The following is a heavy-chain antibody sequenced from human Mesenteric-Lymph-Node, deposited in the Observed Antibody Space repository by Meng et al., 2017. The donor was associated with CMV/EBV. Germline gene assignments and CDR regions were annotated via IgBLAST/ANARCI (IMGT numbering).Heavy chain of an antibody. J-gene: IGHJ4*01. D-gene: IGHD2-2*01. Sequence: GESLKISCAASGFTFSSYWMSWVRQAPGKGLEWVANIKQDGSEKYYVDSVKGRFTISRDNAKNSLYLQMNSLRAEDTAVYYCARSLGYCSSTSCPGAFDIWGQGTLVTVSS. CDR1: GFTFSSYW. V-gene: IGHV3-7*01. CDR2: IKQDGSEK. CDR3: ARSLGYCSSTSCPGAFDI.